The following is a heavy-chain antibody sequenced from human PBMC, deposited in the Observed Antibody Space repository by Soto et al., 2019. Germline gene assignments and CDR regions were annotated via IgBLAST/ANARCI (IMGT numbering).Heavy chain of an antibody. CDR1: GYTLTELS. CDR3: ATGLTTVTTGAALRLLPTGYY. Sequence: GASVKVSCKVSGYTLTELSMHWVRQAPGKGLEWMGGFDPEDGETIYAQKFQGRVTMTEDTSTDTAYMELSSLRSEDTAVYYCATGLTTVTTGAALRLLPTGYYWGQGTLVTVSS. V-gene: IGHV1-24*01. D-gene: IGHD4-17*01. J-gene: IGHJ4*02. CDR2: FDPEDGET.